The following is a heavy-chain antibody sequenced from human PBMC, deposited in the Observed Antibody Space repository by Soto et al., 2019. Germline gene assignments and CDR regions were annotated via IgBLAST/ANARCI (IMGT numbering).Heavy chain of an antibody. V-gene: IGHV3-15*07. D-gene: IGHD1-26*01. Sequence: EVPLMESGGGLVQPGGSLRLSCAASTFIFSNAYINWVRQAPGKGPEWVGRVRSKAEGGTTDYAAPVIGRFTISRDNSKNTLYLQMDSRKTEDTAVYYCATTYTGSYSFYFDSWGQGTLVTVSS. J-gene: IGHJ4*02. CDR1: TFIFSNAY. CDR3: ATTYTGSYSFYFDS. CDR2: VRSKAEGGTT.